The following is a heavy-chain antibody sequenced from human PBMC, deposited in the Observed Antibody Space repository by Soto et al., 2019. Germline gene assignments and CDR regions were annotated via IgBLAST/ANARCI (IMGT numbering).Heavy chain of an antibody. CDR3: ARVLYYDFWRGYPTPYYYYGMDV. CDR2: ISYDGSNK. J-gene: IGHJ6*02. CDR1: GFTFSSYA. V-gene: IGHV3-30-3*01. Sequence: QVQLVESGGGVVQPGRSLRLSCAASGFTFSSYAMHWVRQAPGKGLEWVAVISYDGSNKYYADSVKGRFTISRDNSKNTLYLQLNSLRAEDTAVYYCARVLYYDFWRGYPTPYYYYGMDVCGHGTTVTVSS. D-gene: IGHD3-3*01.